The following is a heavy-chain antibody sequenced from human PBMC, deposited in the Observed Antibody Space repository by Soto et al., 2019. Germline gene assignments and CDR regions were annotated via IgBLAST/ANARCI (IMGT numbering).Heavy chain of an antibody. CDR3: AKAGRGVISVAGIYFDY. CDR1: GFTFSSYG. D-gene: IGHD6-19*01. J-gene: IGHJ4*02. Sequence: PGGSLRLSCAASGFTFSSYGMHWVRQAPGKGLEWVAVIPYDGSNKYYADSVKGRFTISRDNSKNTLYLQMNSLRAEDTAVYYCAKAGRGVISVAGIYFDYCGQATLVTVSS. V-gene: IGHV3-30*18. CDR2: IPYDGSNK.